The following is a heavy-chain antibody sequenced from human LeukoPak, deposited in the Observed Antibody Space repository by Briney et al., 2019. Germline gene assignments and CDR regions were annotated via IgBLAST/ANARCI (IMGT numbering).Heavy chain of an antibody. CDR3: AKGQGYSKGPVGGYYMDV. CDR2: ISGSGGST. CDR1: GFTFSSYA. D-gene: IGHD4-11*01. V-gene: IGHV3-23*01. J-gene: IGHJ6*03. Sequence: QSGGSLRLSCAASGFTFSSYAMSWVRQAPGKGLEWVSAISGSGGSTYYADSVKGRFTISRENSKNTLYLQMNSLRAEDTALYYCAKGQGYSKGPVGGYYMDVWGKGTTVTVSS.